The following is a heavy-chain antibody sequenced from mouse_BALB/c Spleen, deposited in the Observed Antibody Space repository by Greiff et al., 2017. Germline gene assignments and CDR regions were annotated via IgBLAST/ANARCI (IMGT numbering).Heavy chain of an antibody. CDR2: ISYDGSN. CDR1: GYSITSGYY. J-gene: IGHJ4*01. CDR3: ATTGGLRGDY. Sequence: VQLKESGPGLVKPSQSLSLTCSVTGYSITSGYYWNWIRQFPGNKLEWMGYISYDGSNNYNPSLKNRISITRDTSKNQFFLKLNSVTTEDTATYYCATTGGLRGDYWGQGTSVTVSS. D-gene: IGHD3-1*01. V-gene: IGHV3-6*02.